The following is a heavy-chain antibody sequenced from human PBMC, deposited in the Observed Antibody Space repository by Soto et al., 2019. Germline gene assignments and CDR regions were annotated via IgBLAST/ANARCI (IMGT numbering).Heavy chain of an antibody. D-gene: IGHD6-13*01. CDR1: GGTFSSYA. J-gene: IGHJ4*02. CDR3: ARWAYSSRWYNYAFDY. Sequence: QVQLVQSGAEVKKPGSSMKVSCKASGGTFSSYAISWVRQAPGQGLEWMGGIIPIFGTANYAQKFQGRVTITADEPTSTAYMELSSLRFEVTAVYYCARWAYSSRWYNYAFDYWGQGTLVTVSS. V-gene: IGHV1-69*12. CDR2: IIPIFGTA.